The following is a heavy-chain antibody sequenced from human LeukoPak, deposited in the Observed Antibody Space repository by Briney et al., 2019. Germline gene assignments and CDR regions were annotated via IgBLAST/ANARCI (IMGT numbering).Heavy chain of an antibody. D-gene: IGHD3-10*01. CDR3: ARERVDTVHRGAYYFFDI. V-gene: IGHV1-69*13. CDR1: GGTFSGYA. CDR2: IIPIFGAP. Sequence: HRASVKVSCKASGGTFSGYAFSWVRQAPGQGLEWLGGIIPIFGAPSYAQKFQGRVTITADESTNTAFMELSSLRSQDTAVYYCARERVDTVHRGAYYFFDIWGQGTLVTVSS. J-gene: IGHJ4*02.